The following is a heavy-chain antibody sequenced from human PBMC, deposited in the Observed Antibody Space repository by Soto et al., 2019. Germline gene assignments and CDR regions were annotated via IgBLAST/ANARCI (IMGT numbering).Heavy chain of an antibody. CDR3: AKPGCGRGGCYPSYFDF. CDR1: GFTFSDYA. V-gene: IGHV3-23*01. D-gene: IGHD2-15*01. CDR2: IGGSDGST. J-gene: IGHJ4*02. Sequence: EVQLLESGGGLVQPGGSLRLSCAASGFTFSDYAMSWVRQAPGKGLEWVSGIGGSDGSTWYADSVKGRFAISRDNFKDTLYLQMNSLRAEDTAIYYCAKPGCGRGGCYPSYFDFWGQGTLVTVSS.